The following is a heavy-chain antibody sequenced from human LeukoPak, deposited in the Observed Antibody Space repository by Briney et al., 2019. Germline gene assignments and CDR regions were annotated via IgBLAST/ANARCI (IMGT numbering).Heavy chain of an antibody. D-gene: IGHD4-23*01. Sequence: PGGSLRLSCAASGFTFRFYSMNWVRQAPGKGLEWVSSISSDSRYIYYADSVKGRFTISRDNAKNSLYLQMNSLRAEDTAVYYCATDYAGNSLWYYYGLGVWGQGTTVTVSS. J-gene: IGHJ6*02. CDR3: ATDYAGNSLWYYYGLGV. V-gene: IGHV3-21*01. CDR2: ISSDSRYI. CDR1: GFTFRFYS.